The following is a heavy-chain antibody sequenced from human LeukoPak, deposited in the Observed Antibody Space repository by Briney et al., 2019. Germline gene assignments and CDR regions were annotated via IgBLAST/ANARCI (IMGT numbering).Heavy chain of an antibody. Sequence: SETLSLTCAVYGGSISGYYWSWIRQPPGKGLEWIGEINHSGSTNYNPSLKSRVTISVDTSKNQFSLKLSSVTAADTAVYYCARDANIIRYSSGWYGKNWFDPWGQGTLVTVSS. CDR1: GGSISGYY. CDR3: ARDANIIRYSSGWYGKNWFDP. J-gene: IGHJ5*02. V-gene: IGHV4-34*01. CDR2: INHSGST. D-gene: IGHD6-19*01.